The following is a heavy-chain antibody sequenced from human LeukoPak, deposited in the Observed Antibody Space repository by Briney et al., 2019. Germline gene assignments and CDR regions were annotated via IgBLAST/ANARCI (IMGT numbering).Heavy chain of an antibody. CDR2: ISANNGHT. V-gene: IGHV1-18*01. Sequence: ASVRVSSKASGYIFTRYGVSWVRQAPGQGLEWMGWISANNGHTHYAQKFQGRLTITRDMSTRTVNMELRSLRSDDTAAYYCARDMRHYRYYESDEYYFNFEYWGQGTLVTVSS. CDR3: ARDMRHYRYYESDEYYFNFEY. D-gene: IGHD3-22*01. CDR1: GYIFTRYG. J-gene: IGHJ4*02.